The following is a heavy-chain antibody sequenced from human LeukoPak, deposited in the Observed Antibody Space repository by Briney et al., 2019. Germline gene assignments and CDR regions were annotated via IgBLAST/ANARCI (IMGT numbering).Heavy chain of an antibody. CDR3: ARDPDHYYDSSGYYIDY. CDR2: ITYDGSNK. Sequence: GGSLRLSCAASGFPFSSYAIHWVRQAPGKGLEWVAVITYDGSNKYYADSVKGRFTISRDNSKNMLYLQMNSLRAEDTAVYYCARDPDHYYDSSGYYIDYWGQGTLVTVSS. CDR1: GFPFSSYA. J-gene: IGHJ4*02. D-gene: IGHD3-22*01. V-gene: IGHV3-30*04.